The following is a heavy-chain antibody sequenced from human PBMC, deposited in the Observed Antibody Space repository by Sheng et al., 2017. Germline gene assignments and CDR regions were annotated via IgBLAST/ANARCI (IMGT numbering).Heavy chain of an antibody. J-gene: IGHJ4*02. CDR2: ISGSGGST. D-gene: IGHD3-10*01. V-gene: IGHV3-23*04. Sequence: EVQLVESGGGLVQPGGSLRLSCAASGFTFSSYAMSWVRQAPGKGLEWVSAISGSGGSTYYADSVKGRFTISRDNSKNTLYLQMNSLRAEDTAVYYCAKAPRVSYYYGSGSYYYSWIDYWGQGTLVTVSS. CDR1: GFTFSSYA. CDR3: AKAPRVSYYYGSGSYYYSWIDY.